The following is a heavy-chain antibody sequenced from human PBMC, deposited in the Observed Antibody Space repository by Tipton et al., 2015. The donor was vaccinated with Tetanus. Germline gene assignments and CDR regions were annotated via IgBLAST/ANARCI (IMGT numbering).Heavy chain of an antibody. J-gene: IGHJ4*02. D-gene: IGHD5-24*01. Sequence: TLSLTCSVSRGPISSYYWSWVRQPAGKGLEWIGRISNGNPDYAPSLKSRVTLSVATSKNEFSLRLCSVTAADTGVYYCARGITDGYNRRFDYWGQGTLVAVSP. CDR2: ISNGNP. CDR1: RGPISSYY. CDR3: ARGITDGYNRRFDY. V-gene: IGHV4-4*07.